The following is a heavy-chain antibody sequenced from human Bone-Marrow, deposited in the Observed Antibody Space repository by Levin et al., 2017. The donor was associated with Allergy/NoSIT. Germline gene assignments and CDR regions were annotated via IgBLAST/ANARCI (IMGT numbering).Heavy chain of an antibody. CDR2: ISSGGDT. J-gene: IGHJ4*02. CDR3: TSIGMALNFDF. CDR1: EFTVRSNY. D-gene: IGHD5-24*01. V-gene: IGHV3-53*01. Sequence: PGGSLRLSCAASEFTVRSNYMSWVRQAPGKGLECVSVISSGGDTYYADSVKGRFTISRDNSKNTLYLQMNSLRAEDTAVYYCTSIGMALNFDFWGQGSLVTVSS.